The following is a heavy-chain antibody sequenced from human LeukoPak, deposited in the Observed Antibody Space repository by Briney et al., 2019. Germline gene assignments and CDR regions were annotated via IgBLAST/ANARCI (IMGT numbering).Heavy chain of an antibody. J-gene: IGHJ4*02. V-gene: IGHV3-7*01. D-gene: IGHD2-2*01. CDR1: GFTFSNYW. Sequence: GGSLTLSCAASGFTFSNYWTNWVRQAPGKGLEWVANMNEYGSEKYYVDSARGRFTISRDNAENSLFLHMNSLRVEDTAVYRCARVLYGSRVNVIDSWGPGTLVTVSS. CDR2: MNEYGSEK. CDR3: ARVLYGSRVNVIDS.